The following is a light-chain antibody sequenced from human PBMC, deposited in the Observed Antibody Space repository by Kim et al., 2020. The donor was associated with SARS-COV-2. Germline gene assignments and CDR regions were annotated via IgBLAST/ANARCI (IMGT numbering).Light chain of an antibody. Sequence: SSELTQDPAVSVALGQTVRITCQGDSLRSYYASWYQQKPGQAPVLVIYGKNNRPSGIPDRFSGSSSGNTASLTITGAQAEDEADYYCNSRDSSGNHNWVF. V-gene: IGLV3-19*01. CDR1: SLRSYY. J-gene: IGLJ3*02. CDR3: NSRDSSGNHNWV. CDR2: GKN.